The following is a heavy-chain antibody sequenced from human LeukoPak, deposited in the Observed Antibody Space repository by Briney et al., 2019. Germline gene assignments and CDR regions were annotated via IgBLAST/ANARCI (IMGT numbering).Heavy chain of an antibody. D-gene: IGHD6-13*01. CDR3: TRDEAAATD. CDR2: IKQDGREK. Sequence: GGSLRLSCAASGFTFSSYGMHWVRQAPGKGPEWVANIKQDGREKHYVDSVKGRFTISRDNAKNSLYLQMNSLRAEDTAIYYCTRDEAAATDWGQGTLVTVSS. CDR1: GFTFSSYG. J-gene: IGHJ4*02. V-gene: IGHV3-7*01.